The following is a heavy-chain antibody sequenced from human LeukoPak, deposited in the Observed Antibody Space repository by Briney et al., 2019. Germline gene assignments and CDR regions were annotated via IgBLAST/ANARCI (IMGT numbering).Heavy chain of an antibody. J-gene: IGHJ6*03. CDR3: ARTSSYYYYMDV. CDR1: GFTFSDYY. V-gene: IGHV3-11*01. Sequence: PGGSLRLSCAASGFTFSDYYMSWIRQAPGKGLEWVSYISSSGSTIYYADSVKGRFTISGGNAKNSLYLQMNSLRAEDTALYYCARTSSYYYYMDVWGKGTTVTVSS. CDR2: ISSSGSTI.